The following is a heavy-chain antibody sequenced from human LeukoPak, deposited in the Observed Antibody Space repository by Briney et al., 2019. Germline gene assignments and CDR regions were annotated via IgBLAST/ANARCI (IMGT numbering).Heavy chain of an antibody. Sequence: GASVKVSCKASGYTFTSYDINWVRQATGQGLEWMGWVNPNSGNTGYAQKFQGRVTMTRNTSISTAYMELSSLRSEDTAVYYCARGNGQLLEGSNFDYWGQGTLVTVSS. CDR1: GYTFTSYD. D-gene: IGHD2-2*01. V-gene: IGHV1-8*01. J-gene: IGHJ4*02. CDR2: VNPNSGNT. CDR3: ARGNGQLLEGSNFDY.